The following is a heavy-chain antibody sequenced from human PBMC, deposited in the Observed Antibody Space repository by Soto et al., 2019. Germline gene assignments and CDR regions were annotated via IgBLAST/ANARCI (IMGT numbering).Heavy chain of an antibody. CDR3: ARQGRQWLVPSPLEIDY. J-gene: IGHJ4*02. CDR2: IYYSGST. CDR1: GGSISSSSYY. D-gene: IGHD6-19*01. Sequence: QLQLQESGPGLVKPSETLSLTCTVSGGSISSSSYYWGWIRQPPGKGLEWIGSIYYSGSTYYNPSLKSRVTISADTSKNQFSLKLSSVTAADTAVYYCARQGRQWLVPSPLEIDYWGQGTLVTVSS. V-gene: IGHV4-39*01.